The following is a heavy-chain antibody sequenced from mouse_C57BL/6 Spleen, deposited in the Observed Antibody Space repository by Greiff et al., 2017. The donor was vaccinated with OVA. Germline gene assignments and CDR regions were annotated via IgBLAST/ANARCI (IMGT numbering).Heavy chain of an antibody. V-gene: IGHV3-6*01. J-gene: IGHJ3*01. CDR1: GYSITSGYY. Sequence: EVKLMESVPGLVKPSQSLSLTCSVTGYSITSGYYWNWIRQFPGNKLEWMGYISYDGSNNYNPSLKNRISITRDTSKNQFFLKLNSVTTEDTATYYCAREAYWGQGTLVTVSA. CDR2: ISYDGSN. CDR3: AREAY.